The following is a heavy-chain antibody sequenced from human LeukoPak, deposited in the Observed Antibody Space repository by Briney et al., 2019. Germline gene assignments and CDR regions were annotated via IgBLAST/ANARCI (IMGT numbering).Heavy chain of an antibody. J-gene: IGHJ4*02. CDR3: ARDLDIAVAGFDY. CDR2: ISYDGNNK. Sequence: GSSLRLSCAASGLTFSNYAMHWVRQAPGKGLEWVAVISYDGNNKYYADSVKGRFTISRDNSKNTLYLQMNSLRTEDTAVYYCARDLDIAVAGFDYWGQGTLVTVSS. D-gene: IGHD6-19*01. CDR1: GLTFSNYA. V-gene: IGHV3-30*04.